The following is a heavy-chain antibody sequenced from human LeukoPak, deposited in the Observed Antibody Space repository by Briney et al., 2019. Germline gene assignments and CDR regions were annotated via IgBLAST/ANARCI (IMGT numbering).Heavy chain of an antibody. J-gene: IGHJ4*02. CDR2: IYWDDDK. CDR1: GFSLSTSGVG. Sequence: ESGPTLVKPTQTLTRTCTFSGFSLSTSGVGVGWVRQPPGKALEWLALIYWDDDKRYSPSLKSRLTITKDTSKNQVVLTMTNMDPVDTATYYCAHRPPAISGDYFDYGGQGTLVTVSS. CDR3: AHRPPAISGDYFDY. D-gene: IGHD3-10*01. V-gene: IGHV2-5*02.